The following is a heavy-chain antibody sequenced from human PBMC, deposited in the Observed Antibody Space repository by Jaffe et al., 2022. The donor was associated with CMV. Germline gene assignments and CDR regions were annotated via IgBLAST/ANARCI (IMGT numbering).Heavy chain of an antibody. Sequence: QVQLVQSGAEVKKPGASVKVSCKASGYTFTSYAMHWVRQAPGQRLEWMGWINAGNGNTKYSQKFQGRVTITRDTSASTAYMELSSLRSEDTAVYYCARVSVNTLYSGSYVHPRWYYFDYWGQGTLVTVSS. D-gene: IGHD1-26*01. CDR1: GYTFTSYA. CDR3: ARVSVNTLYSGSYVHPRWYYFDY. V-gene: IGHV1-3*01. J-gene: IGHJ4*02. CDR2: INAGNGNT.